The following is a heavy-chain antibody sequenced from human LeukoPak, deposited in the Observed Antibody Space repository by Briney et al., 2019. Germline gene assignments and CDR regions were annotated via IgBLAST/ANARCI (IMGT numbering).Heavy chain of an antibody. CDR3: AKSSLLGGYSYGLFDY. Sequence: SGGSLRLSCAASGFTFSNYAMHWVRQAPGKGLEWVAFIRSDGGNKYYADSVKGRFTISRDNSKNTLYLQMNSLRAEDTAVYYCAKSSLLGGYSYGLFDYWGQGTLVTVSS. D-gene: IGHD5-18*01. CDR2: IRSDGGNK. V-gene: IGHV3-30*02. CDR1: GFTFSNYA. J-gene: IGHJ4*02.